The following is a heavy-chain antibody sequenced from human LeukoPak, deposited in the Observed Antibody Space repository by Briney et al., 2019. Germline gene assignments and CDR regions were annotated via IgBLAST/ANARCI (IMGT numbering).Heavy chain of an antibody. CDR3: AKRLFYY. J-gene: IGHJ4*02. CDR1: GFTFSSYG. CDR2: ISYDGSNK. Sequence: GGSLRLSCAASGFTFSSYGMHWVRQAPGKGLEWVAVISYDGSNKYYADSVKGRFTISRDNSKNTLYLQMNSLRAEDTAVYYCAKRLFYYWGQGTLVTVSS. D-gene: IGHD2-21*02. V-gene: IGHV3-30*18.